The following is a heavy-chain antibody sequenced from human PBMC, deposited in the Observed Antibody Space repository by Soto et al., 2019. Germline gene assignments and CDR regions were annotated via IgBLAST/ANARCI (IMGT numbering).Heavy chain of an antibody. Sequence: QVQLVQSGAEVMKPGASVKVSCKASGYTFTSYDINWVRQATGQGLEWMGWMNPNSGNTGYAQKFQGRVTMTRNTSISTAYMELSSLRSEDTAVYYCARGDYDFWSGYSRPYYYYGMDVWGQGTTVTVSS. J-gene: IGHJ6*02. CDR3: ARGDYDFWSGYSRPYYYYGMDV. CDR1: GYTFTSYD. D-gene: IGHD3-3*01. V-gene: IGHV1-8*01. CDR2: MNPNSGNT.